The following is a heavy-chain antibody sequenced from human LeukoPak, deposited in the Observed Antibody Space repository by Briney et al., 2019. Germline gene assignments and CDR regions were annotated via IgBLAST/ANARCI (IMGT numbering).Heavy chain of an antibody. J-gene: IGHJ6*02. D-gene: IGHD2-8*01. CDR3: AREERHCTRSMCAPPPMDV. Sequence: GGSLRLSCAASGFTFSSYWMSWVRQAPGKGLEWVANIKQDGSEKYYVDSVKGRLTISRENAKNSLYLQINSLRAEETAVYYCAREERHCTRSMCAPPPMDVWGQGTTVTVSS. V-gene: IGHV3-7*01. CDR2: IKQDGSEK. CDR1: GFTFSSYW.